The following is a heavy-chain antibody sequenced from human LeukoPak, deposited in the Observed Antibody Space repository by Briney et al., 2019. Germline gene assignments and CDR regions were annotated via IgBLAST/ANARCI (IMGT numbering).Heavy chain of an antibody. J-gene: IGHJ6*03. D-gene: IGHD4-17*01. CDR3: ARAYGDYRYYYYNMDV. CDR1: GGSFSGYY. CDR2: INHSGST. V-gene: IGHV4-34*01. Sequence: SETLSLTCAVFGGSFSGYYWSWIRQRPGKGLEWIGEINHSGSTNYNPSLKSRVTISVDTSKNQFSLRVSSVTAADTAVYYCARAYGDYRYYYYNMDVWGKGTTVTVSS.